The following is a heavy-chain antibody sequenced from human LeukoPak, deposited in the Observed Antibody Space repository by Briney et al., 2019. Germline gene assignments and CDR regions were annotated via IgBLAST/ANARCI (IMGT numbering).Heavy chain of an antibody. CDR3: ARASSLYSSSSVGY. CDR1: GYTFTTSG. D-gene: IGHD6-6*01. Sequence: GASVKVSCKASGYTFTTSGISWVRQAPGQGLEWMGWISAYNGNTNYAQKLQGRVTMTTDTSTSTAYMGLRSLRSDDTAVYYCARASSLYSSSSVGYWGQGTLVTVSS. CDR2: ISAYNGNT. V-gene: IGHV1-18*01. J-gene: IGHJ4*02.